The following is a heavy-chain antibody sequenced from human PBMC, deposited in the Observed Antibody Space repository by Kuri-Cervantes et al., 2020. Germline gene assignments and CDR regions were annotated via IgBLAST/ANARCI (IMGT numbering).Heavy chain of an antibody. Sequence: SETLSLTCTVSGCSISSGSYYWSWIRQPAGKGLEWIVRIYTSGSTNYNPSLKSRVTISVDTSKNQFSLKLSSVTAAETAVYYCAGLNYDYVWGSYRWGAFDYWGQGTLVTVSS. CDR1: GCSISSGSYY. CDR3: AGLNYDYVWGSYRWGAFDY. D-gene: IGHD3-16*02. J-gene: IGHJ4*02. CDR2: IYTSGST. V-gene: IGHV4-61*02.